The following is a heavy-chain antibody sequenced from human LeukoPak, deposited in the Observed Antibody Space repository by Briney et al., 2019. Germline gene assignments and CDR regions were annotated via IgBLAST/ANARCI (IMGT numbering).Heavy chain of an antibody. D-gene: IGHD1-26*01. CDR3: ARDQGVGATTLNYFDY. V-gene: IGHV3-30*04. CDR2: ISYDGSNK. Sequence: PEGSLRLSCAASGFTFSSYAMHWVRQAPGKGLEWVAVISYDGSNKYYADSVKGRFTISRDNSKNTLYLQMNGLRAEDTAVYYCARDQGVGATTLNYFDYWGQGTLVTVSS. CDR1: GFTFSSYA. J-gene: IGHJ4*02.